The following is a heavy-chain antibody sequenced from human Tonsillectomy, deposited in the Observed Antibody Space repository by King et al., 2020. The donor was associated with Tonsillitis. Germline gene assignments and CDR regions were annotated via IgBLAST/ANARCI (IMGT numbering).Heavy chain of an antibody. CDR3: AREYYQYSFDP. Sequence: VQLQESGPGLVKPSQTLSLTCTVSGVSISSGIYYWSWIRQPAGKGLEWIGRIYSSGSTNYNPSLKSRFTISVDTSKNQVSLKLSSVTAADTAVYYCAREYYQYSFDPWGQGTLVTVSS. D-gene: IGHD2/OR15-2a*01. V-gene: IGHV4-61*02. CDR2: IYSSGST. CDR1: GVSISSGIYY. J-gene: IGHJ5*02.